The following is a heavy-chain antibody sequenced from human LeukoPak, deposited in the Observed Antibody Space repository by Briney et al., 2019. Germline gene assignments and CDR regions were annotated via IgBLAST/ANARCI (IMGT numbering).Heavy chain of an antibody. J-gene: IGHJ4*02. CDR1: GGSISSYH. Sequence: SETLSLTCTVSGGSISSYHWSWIRQPPGKGLEWIGYIYYSGSTNYNPSLNSRVTISVDTSKNQFSLKLSSVTAADTAVYYCASGYSYGGAPDFDYWGQGTLVTVSS. CDR2: IYYSGST. CDR3: ASGYSYGGAPDFDY. V-gene: IGHV4-59*01. D-gene: IGHD5-18*01.